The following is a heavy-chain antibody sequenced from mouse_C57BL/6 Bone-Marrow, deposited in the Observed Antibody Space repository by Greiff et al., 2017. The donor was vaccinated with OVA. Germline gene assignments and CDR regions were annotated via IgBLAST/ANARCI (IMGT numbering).Heavy chain of an antibody. Sequence: VQVVESGAELARPGASVKMSCKASGYTFTSYTMHWVKQRPGQGLEWIGYINPSSGYTKYNQKFKDKATLTADKSSSTAYMQLSSLTSEDSAVYYCAREALTLRSFAYWGQGTLVTVSA. V-gene: IGHV1-4*01. CDR1: GYTFTSYT. D-gene: IGHD1-1*01. J-gene: IGHJ3*01. CDR3: AREALTLRSFAY. CDR2: INPSSGYT.